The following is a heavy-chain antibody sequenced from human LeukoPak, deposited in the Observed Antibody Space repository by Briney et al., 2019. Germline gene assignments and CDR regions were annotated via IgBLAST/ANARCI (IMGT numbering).Heavy chain of an antibody. CDR1: GGSISSSSYY. D-gene: IGHD2/OR15-2a*01. Sequence: SETLSLTCTVSGGSISSSSYYWGWIRQPPGKGLEWIGCIYYSGSTYYNPSLKNRVTISVDTSKNQFSLKLSSVTAADTAVYYCARHARRETRRTFWFDPWGQGTLVTVSS. CDR2: IYYSGST. CDR3: ARHARRETRRTFWFDP. J-gene: IGHJ5*02. V-gene: IGHV4-39*01.